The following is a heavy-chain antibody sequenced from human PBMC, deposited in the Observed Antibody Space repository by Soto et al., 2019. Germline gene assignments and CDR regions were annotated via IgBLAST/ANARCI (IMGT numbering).Heavy chain of an antibody. V-gene: IGHV3-11*01. CDR2: ISGSGSTI. CDR1: GFTFSDHY. Sequence: QVQLVESGGGLVKPGGSLRLSCAASGFTFSDHYMTWIRQAPGKGLEWVSHISGSGSTIYYADSVKGRFTISRDNAKNSLFLQMNSLRIEDTAVYFCARDGAQWLVRKYFDLWGRGTLVTVSS. CDR3: ARDGAQWLVRKYFDL. J-gene: IGHJ2*01. D-gene: IGHD6-19*01.